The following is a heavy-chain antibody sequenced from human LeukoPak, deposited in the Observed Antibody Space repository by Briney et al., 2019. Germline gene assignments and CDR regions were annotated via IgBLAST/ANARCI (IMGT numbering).Heavy chain of an antibody. Sequence: ASVKVSCKASNYTFSSLGSGNSFISFAISWVRQAPGQGLEWMGWINPNSGGPNYAQMFQGRVTMTRDTSISTAYMELSRLRSDDTAVYYCARSLDSSGADAFDIWGQGTMVTVSS. CDR3: ARSLDSSGADAFDI. V-gene: IGHV1-2*02. CDR1: NYTFSSLGSGNSFISFA. J-gene: IGHJ3*02. D-gene: IGHD3-22*01. CDR2: INPNSGGP.